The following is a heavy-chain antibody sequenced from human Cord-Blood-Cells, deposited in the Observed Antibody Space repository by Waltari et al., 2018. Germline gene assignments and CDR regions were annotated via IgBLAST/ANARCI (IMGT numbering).Heavy chain of an antibody. CDR2: INSDGSST. Sequence: EVQLVESGGGLVQPGGSLRLSCAASGFTFSSYWMHWVRQAPGKGLVWCSRINSDGSSTSYADSVKGRFTISRDNAKNTLYLQMNSLRAEDTAVYYCARDLAGDKGDAFDIWGQGTMVTVSS. CDR3: ARDLAGDKGDAFDI. V-gene: IGHV3-74*01. J-gene: IGHJ3*02. D-gene: IGHD7-27*01. CDR1: GFTFSSYW.